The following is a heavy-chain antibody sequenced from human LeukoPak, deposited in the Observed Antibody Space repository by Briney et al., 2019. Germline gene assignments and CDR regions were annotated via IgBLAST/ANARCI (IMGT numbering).Heavy chain of an antibody. CDR2: INPNSGGT. CDR3: ASRYGSGSYHL. J-gene: IGHJ4*02. Sequence: ASVKVSCKASGYTFTGYYMHWVRQAPGQGLEWMGWINPNSGGTNYAQKFQGRVTVTRDTSISTAYMALSRLTSDDTAVYYCASRYGSGSYHLWGQGTPVTVSS. CDR1: GYTFTGYY. D-gene: IGHD3-10*01. V-gene: IGHV1-2*02.